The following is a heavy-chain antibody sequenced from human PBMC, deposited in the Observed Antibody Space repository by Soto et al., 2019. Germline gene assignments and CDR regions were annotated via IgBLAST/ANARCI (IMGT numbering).Heavy chain of an antibody. D-gene: IGHD3-22*01. J-gene: IGHJ4*02. CDR1: GFTFSTYA. Sequence: GGSLRLACAASGFTFSTYAMTWVRQAPGKGLEWVSAISSNGGSAYYADSVKGRFTISRDNSKNTLYLQMNSLRAEDTAVYYCAKNYDSNGYSVIDYWGQGTLVTVSS. V-gene: IGHV3-23*01. CDR3: AKNYDSNGYSVIDY. CDR2: ISSNGGSA.